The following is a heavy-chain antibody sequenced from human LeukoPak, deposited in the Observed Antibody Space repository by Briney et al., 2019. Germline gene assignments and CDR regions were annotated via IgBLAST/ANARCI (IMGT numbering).Heavy chain of an antibody. CDR3: AKDLGYDILTGYSQ. V-gene: IGHV3-23*01. CDR2: ISGSGGST. D-gene: IGHD3-9*01. Sequence: GGSLRLSCAASGFTFSSYAMSWVRQAPGKGLEWVSAISGSGGSTYYADSVKGRFTISRDNSKNTLYLQMNSLRAEDTAVYYGAKDLGYDILTGYSQWGQGTLVTVSS. CDR1: GFTFSSYA. J-gene: IGHJ4*02.